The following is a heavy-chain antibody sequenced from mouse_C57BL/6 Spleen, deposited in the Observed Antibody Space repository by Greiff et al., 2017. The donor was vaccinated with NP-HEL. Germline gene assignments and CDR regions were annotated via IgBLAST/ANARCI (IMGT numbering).Heavy chain of an antibody. D-gene: IGHD1-1*01. V-gene: IGHV1-75*01. CDR1: GYTFTDYY. CDR2: IFPGSGST. Sequence: VKLEESGPELVKPGASVKISCKASGYTFTDYYINWVKQRPGQGLEWIGWIFPGSGSTYYNEKFKGKATLTVDKSSSTAYMLLSSLTSEDSAVYFCARDYGSSHYAMDYWGQGTSVTVSS. J-gene: IGHJ4*01. CDR3: ARDYGSSHYAMDY.